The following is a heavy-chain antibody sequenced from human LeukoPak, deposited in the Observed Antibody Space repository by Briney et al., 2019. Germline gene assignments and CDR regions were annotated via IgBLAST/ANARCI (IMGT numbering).Heavy chain of an antibody. D-gene: IGHD4-17*01. CDR2: INNDGSTT. CDR3: TRGSDDYGDYVQIDI. J-gene: IGHJ3*02. V-gene: IGHV3-74*01. Sequence: PGRSLRLSCAASGFTFGSYWMHWVRQAPGKGLVWVSRINNDGSTTNYADSVKGRFTISRDNAKNTLYLQMNSLRAEDTAVYYCTRGSDDYGDYVQIDIWGQGTMVTVSS. CDR1: GFTFGSYW.